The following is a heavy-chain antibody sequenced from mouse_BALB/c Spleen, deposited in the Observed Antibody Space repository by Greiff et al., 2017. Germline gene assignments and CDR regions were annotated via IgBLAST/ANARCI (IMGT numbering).Heavy chain of an antibody. CDR2: IYPGDGDT. D-gene: IGHD2-3*01. V-gene: IGHV1-87*01. CDR1: GYTFTSYW. CDR3: ARRDDGYYGGNAMDY. Sequence: QVQLQQSGAELARPGASVKLSCKASGYTFTSYWMQWVKQRPGQGLEWIGAIYPGDGDTRYTQKFKGKATLTADKSSSTAYMQLSSLASEDSAVYYCARRDDGYYGGNAMDYWGQGTSVTVSS. J-gene: IGHJ4*01.